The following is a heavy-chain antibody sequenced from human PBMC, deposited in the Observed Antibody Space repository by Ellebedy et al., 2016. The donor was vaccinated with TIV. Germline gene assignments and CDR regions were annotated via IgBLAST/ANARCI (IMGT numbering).Heavy chain of an antibody. CDR2: VIPIFDSK. V-gene: IGHV1-69*13. CDR1: GGSFYYYA. J-gene: IGHJ6*02. D-gene: IGHD2-21*02. CDR3: ATHRPIQVGTRYYYGMDV. Sequence: SVKVSCXTSGGSFYYYAISWVRQAPGQGLEWLGSVIPIFDSKNYAPRFQGRVTISADESTTTAYMDLSSLKSEDTAVYYCATHRPIQVGTRYYYGMDVWGQGTTVTVSS.